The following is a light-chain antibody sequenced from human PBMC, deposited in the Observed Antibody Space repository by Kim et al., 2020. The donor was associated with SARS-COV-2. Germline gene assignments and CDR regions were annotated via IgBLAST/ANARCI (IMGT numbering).Light chain of an antibody. J-gene: IGLJ3*02. CDR3: CSYAGSSTWV. CDR1: SSDAGNFNL. V-gene: IGLV2-23*02. Sequence: QCALTQPASVSGSPGQSITISCTGTSSDAGNFNLVSWYQQHPGKAPKLMIYEVIKRPSGVSNRFSGSKSGNTASLTISGLQAEDEADYYCCSYAGSSTWVFGGGTQLTVL. CDR2: EVI.